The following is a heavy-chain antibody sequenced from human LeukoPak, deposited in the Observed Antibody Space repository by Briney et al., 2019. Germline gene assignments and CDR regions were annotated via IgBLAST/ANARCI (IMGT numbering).Heavy chain of an antibody. CDR2: IYYSEST. J-gene: IGHJ4*02. V-gene: IGHV4-30-4*08. Sequence: PSETLSLTCTVSGGSISSGDYYWSWIRQPPGKGLEGIGNIYYSESTYYNPSLKSRVTISVDTSKNQFSLKLSSVTAADTAVYYCARVRDGEYDILTEVDYWGQGTLVTVSS. CDR3: ARVRDGEYDILTEVDY. D-gene: IGHD3-9*01. CDR1: GGSISSGDYY.